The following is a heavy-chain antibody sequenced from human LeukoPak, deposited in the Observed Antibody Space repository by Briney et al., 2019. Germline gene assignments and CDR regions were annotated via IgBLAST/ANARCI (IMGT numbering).Heavy chain of an antibody. CDR1: GFTFSSYE. Sequence: GGSLRLSCAASGFTFSSYEMIWVRQAPGKGLEWVSYISSSCSTIYYADSVKGRFTISRDNAKNSLYLQMNSVRAEDTAVYYCARADIVVVPAAIYYYGMDVWGQGTTVTVSS. D-gene: IGHD2-2*01. J-gene: IGHJ6*02. V-gene: IGHV3-48*03. CDR2: ISSSCSTI. CDR3: ARADIVVVPAAIYYYGMDV.